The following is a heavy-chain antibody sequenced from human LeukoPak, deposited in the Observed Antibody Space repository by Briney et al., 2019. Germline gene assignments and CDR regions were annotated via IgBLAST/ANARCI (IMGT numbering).Heavy chain of an antibody. J-gene: IGHJ4*02. CDR2: INSYNGDT. D-gene: IGHD2-2*01. CDR3: GRAGHCSGASCYSEGFDY. Sequence: ASVKVSFKASGYTFTRNPIGWVRQARGQGPEWMGWINSYNGDTVYAQMFQGRVTLTTDTSTSTAYMELRDLRPDDTAVYYCGRAGHCSGASCYSEGFDYWGQGTLVTVSS. V-gene: IGHV1-18*01. CDR1: GYTFTRNP.